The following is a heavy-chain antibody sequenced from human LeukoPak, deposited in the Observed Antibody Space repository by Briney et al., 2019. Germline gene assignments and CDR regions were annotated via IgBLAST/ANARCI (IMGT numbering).Heavy chain of an antibody. V-gene: IGHV4-59*01. CDR3: AREHIRSGSYYDYYYGMDV. D-gene: IGHD1-26*01. CDR2: IYYSGST. Sequence: SETLSLTCTVSGGSISSYYWSWIRQPPGKGLEWIGYIYYSGSTNYNPSLKSRVTISVDTPKNQFSLKLSSVTTADTAVYYCAREHIRSGSYYDYYYGMDVWGQGTTVTVSS. CDR1: GGSISSYY. J-gene: IGHJ6*02.